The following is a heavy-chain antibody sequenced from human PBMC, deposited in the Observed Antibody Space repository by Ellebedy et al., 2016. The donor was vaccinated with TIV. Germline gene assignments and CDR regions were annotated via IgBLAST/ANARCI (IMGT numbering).Heavy chain of an antibody. Sequence: GESLKISCAASGFTFSNYWMHWVRQAPGKGLVWVSQINIDGSGTNYADSVKGRFTISRDNAKNSLSLQMNSLRDEDTAVYYCARGPRFGESSFDYWGQGTLVTVSS. CDR2: INIDGSGT. J-gene: IGHJ4*02. CDR3: ARGPRFGESSFDY. D-gene: IGHD3-10*01. CDR1: GFTFSNYW. V-gene: IGHV3-74*01.